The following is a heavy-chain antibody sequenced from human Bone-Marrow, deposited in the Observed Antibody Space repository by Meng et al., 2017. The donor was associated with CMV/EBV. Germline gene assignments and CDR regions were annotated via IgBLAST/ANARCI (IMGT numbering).Heavy chain of an antibody. CDR1: GGTFSSYA. CDR2: IIPIFGTA. V-gene: IGHV1-69*05. CDR3: ARGPYYDFWSGYYTYYYYYGMDV. Sequence: SVKVSCKASGGTFSSYAISWVRQAPGQGLEWMGGIIPIFGTANYAQKFQGRVTITTDESTSTAYMELSSLRSEDTAVYYCARGPYYDFWSGYYTYYYYYGMDVWGQGPTVTVSS. D-gene: IGHD3-3*01. J-gene: IGHJ6*01.